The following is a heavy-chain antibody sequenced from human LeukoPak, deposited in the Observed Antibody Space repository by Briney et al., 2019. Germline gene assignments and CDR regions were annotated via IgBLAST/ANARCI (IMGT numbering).Heavy chain of an antibody. V-gene: IGHV3-21*01. CDR2: INSGSTYK. CDR1: GLTFNTYS. D-gene: IGHD3-22*01. CDR3: ARADSYTMDAFDI. Sequence: GGSLRLSCAASGLTFNTYSMNWVRQAPGKGLEWVSSINSGSTYKYYADSVKGRFTISRDNAKNSLYLQMNSLRAEDTAVYYCARADSYTMDAFDIWGQGTMVTVSS. J-gene: IGHJ3*02.